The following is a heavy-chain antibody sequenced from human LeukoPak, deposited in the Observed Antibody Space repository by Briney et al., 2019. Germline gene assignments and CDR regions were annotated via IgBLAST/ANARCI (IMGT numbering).Heavy chain of an antibody. V-gene: IGHV3-23*01. CDR1: GFTFSSYA. D-gene: IGHD1-1*01. CDR3: AKDHTAPERRFGWFDP. Sequence: GGSLRLSCAASGFTFSSYAMSWVRRAPGKGLEWVSAISGSGGSTYYADSVKGRFTISRDNSKNTLYLQMNSLRAEDTAVYYCAKDHTAPERRFGWFDPWGQGTLVTVSS. J-gene: IGHJ5*02. CDR2: ISGSGGST.